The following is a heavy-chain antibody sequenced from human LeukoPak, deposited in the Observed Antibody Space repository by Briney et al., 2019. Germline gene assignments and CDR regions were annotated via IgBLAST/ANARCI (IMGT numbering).Heavy chain of an antibody. V-gene: IGHV3-21*01. CDR1: GFTFSSYS. CDR3: ARGVKGSLDY. CDR2: ISSSSSYI. D-gene: IGHD3-10*01. J-gene: IGHJ4*02. Sequence: PGGSLRLSCAASGFTFSSYSMNWVRQAPGKGLEWVSSISSSSSYIYYADPVKGRFTISRDNAKNSLYLQMNSLRAEDTAVYYCARGVKGSLDYWGQGTLVTVSS.